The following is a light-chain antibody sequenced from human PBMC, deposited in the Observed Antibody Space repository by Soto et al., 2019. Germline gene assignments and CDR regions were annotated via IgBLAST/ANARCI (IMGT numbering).Light chain of an antibody. Sequence: ALTHPASVSGSLGQSITISCTGTTRDIAGYNYISWYQQLPGKAPKLMVYQVTIRPSGISNRFSGSKSGNTASLTISGLQAEDEADYYCTSFPSSTSLYVFGTGTKVTVL. CDR1: TRDIAGYNY. V-gene: IGLV2-14*01. J-gene: IGLJ1*01. CDR3: TSFPSSTSLYV. CDR2: QVT.